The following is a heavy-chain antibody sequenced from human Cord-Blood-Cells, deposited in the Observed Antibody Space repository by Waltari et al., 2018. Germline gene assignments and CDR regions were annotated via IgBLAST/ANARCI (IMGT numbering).Heavy chain of an antibody. CDR3: ASVGDYYYYGMDV. J-gene: IGHJ6*02. CDR1: GYTFTGYY. Sequence: QVQLVQSGAEVKKPGASVKVACKASGYTFTGYYMNWVRQAPGQGLEWMGRSKPNSVGKNYAQKCQGRVTMTRETSISTAYMELSRLRSDGTAVYYWASVGDYYYYGMDVWGQGTTVTVSS. CDR2: SKPNSVGK. D-gene: IGHD1-26*01. V-gene: IGHV1-2*06.